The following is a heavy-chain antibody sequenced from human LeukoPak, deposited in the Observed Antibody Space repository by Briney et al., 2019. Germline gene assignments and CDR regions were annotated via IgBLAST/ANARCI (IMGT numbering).Heavy chain of an antibody. V-gene: IGHV4-39*01. D-gene: IGHD6-19*01. CDR3: ARRSSGWWNYYYYYGMDV. Sequence: SETLSLTCAVYGGSFSGYYWGWIRQPPGKGPEWIGSIYYSGSTYYNPSLKSRVTISVDTSKNQFSLKLSSVTAADTAVYYCARRSSGWWNYYYYYGMDVWGQGTTVTVSS. J-gene: IGHJ6*02. CDR1: GGSFSGYY. CDR2: IYYSGST.